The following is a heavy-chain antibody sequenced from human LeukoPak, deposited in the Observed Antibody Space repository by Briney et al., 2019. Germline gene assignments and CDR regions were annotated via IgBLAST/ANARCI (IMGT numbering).Heavy chain of an antibody. CDR3: ARDLSRGIVVVPAAMSPWFDP. CDR1: GGTFSSYA. J-gene: IGHJ5*02. D-gene: IGHD2-2*01. V-gene: IGHV1-69*04. CDR2: ITPIFGIA. Sequence: SVKVSCKASGGTFSSYAISWVRQAPGQGLEWMGRITPIFGIANYAQKFQGRVTITADKSTSTAYMELSSLRSEDTAVYYCARDLSRGIVVVPAAMSPWFDPWGQGTLVTVSS.